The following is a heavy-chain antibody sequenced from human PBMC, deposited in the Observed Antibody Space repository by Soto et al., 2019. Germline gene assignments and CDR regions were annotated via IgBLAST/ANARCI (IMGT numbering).Heavy chain of an antibody. D-gene: IGHD2-2*02. CDR3: ARMTLDIVVVPAAIRPFYYYGMDV. J-gene: IGHJ6*02. CDR2: IYPGDSDT. Sequence: PGASLKISCKGSGYSFTSYWIGWVRQMPGKGLEWMGIIYPGDSDTRYSPSFQGQVTISADKSISTAYLQWSSLKASDTAMYYCARMTLDIVVVPAAIRPFYYYGMDVWGQGTTVTVSS. V-gene: IGHV5-51*01. CDR1: GYSFTSYW.